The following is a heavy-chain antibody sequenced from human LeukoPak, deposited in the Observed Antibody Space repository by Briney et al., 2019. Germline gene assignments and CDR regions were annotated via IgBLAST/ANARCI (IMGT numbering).Heavy chain of an antibody. V-gene: IGHV3-7*01. CDR1: GFTFSDYY. D-gene: IGHD6-13*01. J-gene: IGHJ4*02. CDR3: ARVPASYSSSWCDY. Sequence: QPGGSLRLSCAASGFTFSDYYMSWIRQAPGKGLEWVANIKQDGSEKYYVDSVKGRFTISRDNAKNSLYLQMNSLRAEDTAVYYCARVPASYSSSWCDYWGQGTLVTVSS. CDR2: IKQDGSEK.